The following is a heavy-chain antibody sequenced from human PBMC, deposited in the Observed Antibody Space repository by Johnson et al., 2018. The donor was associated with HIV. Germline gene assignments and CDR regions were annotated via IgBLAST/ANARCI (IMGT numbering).Heavy chain of an antibody. CDR3: AKDLDRELLALWAFHT. CDR1: GFSISDYY. J-gene: IGHJ3*02. Sequence: VQLVESGGGLVKPGGSLRLSCAASGFSISDYYMSWIRQAPGKGLEWISYIGRSGTTIYSADSVKGRFTTSRDNTNNSLYLQMNSLRAGDSAGYYCAKDLDRELLALWAFHTWGQGTVVTVSS. V-gene: IGHV3-11*04. D-gene: IGHD2-8*02. CDR2: IGRSGTTI.